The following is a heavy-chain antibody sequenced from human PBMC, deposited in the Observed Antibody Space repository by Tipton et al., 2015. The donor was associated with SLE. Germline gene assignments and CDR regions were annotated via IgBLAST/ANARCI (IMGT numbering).Heavy chain of an antibody. CDR3: ARDRVAAAGTPDY. CDR1: GFTFSSYS. Sequence: GSLRLSCAASGFTFSSYSMNWVRQAPGKGLEWVSSISSSSSYIYYADSVKGRFTISRDNAKNSLYPQMNSLRAEDTAVYYCARDRVAAAGTPDYWGQGTLVTVSS. CDR2: ISSSSSYI. J-gene: IGHJ4*02. D-gene: IGHD6-13*01. V-gene: IGHV3-21*03.